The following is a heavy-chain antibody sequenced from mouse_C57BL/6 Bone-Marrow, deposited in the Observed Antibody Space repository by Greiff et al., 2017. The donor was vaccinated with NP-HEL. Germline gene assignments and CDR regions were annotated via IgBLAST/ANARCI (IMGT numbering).Heavy chain of an antibody. J-gene: IGHJ3*01. CDR1: GYTFTSYW. CDR3: ARYDYGSSPWFAY. Sequence: QVQLQQPGAELVKPGASVKMSCKASGYTFTSYWITWVKQRPGQGLEWIGDIYPGSGSTNYNEKFKSKATLTVDTSSSTAYMQLSSLTSEDSAVYDSARYDYGSSPWFAYWGQGTLVTVSA. D-gene: IGHD1-1*01. CDR2: IYPGSGST. V-gene: IGHV1-55*01.